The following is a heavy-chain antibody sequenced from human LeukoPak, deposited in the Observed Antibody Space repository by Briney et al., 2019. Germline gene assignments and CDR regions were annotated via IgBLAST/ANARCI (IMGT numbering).Heavy chain of an antibody. D-gene: IGHD6-19*01. Sequence: SETLSLTCTVSGGSVSIGSYYWSWIRQPPGKGLEWIGEINHRGSTNYNPPLKSRLTISKDKFKNQFSLKLTSVTVADTAVYFCARVKAVAGTLPHLLDYWGQGTLVTVSS. V-gene: IGHV4-39*07. CDR1: GGSVSIGSYY. CDR3: ARVKAVAGTLPHLLDY. J-gene: IGHJ4*01. CDR2: INHRGST.